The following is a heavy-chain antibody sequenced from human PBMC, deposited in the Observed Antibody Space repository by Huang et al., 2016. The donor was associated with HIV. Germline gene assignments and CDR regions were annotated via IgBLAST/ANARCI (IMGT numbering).Heavy chain of an antibody. Sequence: EMQLLESGGGLVQPGGSLRLSCAASAFTFRSYAMTWVRQAPGKGREGVSATGGSVGNTYDADSVKGRFTISRDNSKNTLYLQMNSLRAEDTAVYYCAKVASGYDFSARGSDWFDPWGQGTLVSVSS. CDR2: TGGSVGNT. CDR1: AFTFRSYA. CDR3: AKVASGYDFSARGSDWFDP. D-gene: IGHD5-12*01. V-gene: IGHV3-23*01. J-gene: IGHJ5*02.